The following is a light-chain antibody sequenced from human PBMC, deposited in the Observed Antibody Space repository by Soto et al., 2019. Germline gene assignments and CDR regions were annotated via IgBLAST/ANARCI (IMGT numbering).Light chain of an antibody. Sequence: EIVMTQSPATLSVSPGERASRSWRPSQSVSTNLAWYQQKPGQAPRLLIYNALTRATGIPARFSGSGSGTEFTLTISSLQSEDFAVYYCQQYNNWPLTFGQGTKV. CDR1: QSVSTN. CDR2: NAL. CDR3: QQYNNWPLT. J-gene: IGKJ1*01. V-gene: IGKV3-15*01.